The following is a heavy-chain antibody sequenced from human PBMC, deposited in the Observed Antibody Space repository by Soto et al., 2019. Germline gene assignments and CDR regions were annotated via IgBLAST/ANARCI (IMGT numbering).Heavy chain of an antibody. CDR1: GGTFSSYA. J-gene: IGHJ6*02. CDR3: ARERAVGMATTSLGYYGMDV. CDR2: IIPIFGTA. V-gene: IGHV1-69*13. Sequence: GASVNVSCEACGGTFSSYAISWVRQAPGQGLEWMGGIIPIFGTANYAQKFQGRGTITADESTSTAYMELSSLRSEDTAVYYCARERAVGMATTSLGYYGMDVWGQGTTVTVS. D-gene: IGHD5-12*01.